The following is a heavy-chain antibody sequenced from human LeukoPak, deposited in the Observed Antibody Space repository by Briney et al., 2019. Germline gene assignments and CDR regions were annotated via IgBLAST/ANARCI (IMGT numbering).Heavy chain of an antibody. CDR2: ISYDGSNK. D-gene: IGHD6-13*01. V-gene: IGHV3-30-3*01. J-gene: IGHJ4*02. CDR1: GFTFSSCA. Sequence: GRSLRLSCAASGFTFSSCAMHWVRQAPGKGLEWVAVISYDGSNKYYADSVKGRFTISRDNSKNTLYLQMNSLRAEDTAVYYCARPRWAAAGTRGVVLDYWGQGTLVTVSS. CDR3: ARPRWAAAGTRGVVLDY.